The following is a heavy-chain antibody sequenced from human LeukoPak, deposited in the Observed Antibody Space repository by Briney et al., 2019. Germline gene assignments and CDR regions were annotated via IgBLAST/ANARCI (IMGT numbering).Heavy chain of an antibody. CDR2: INHSGST. V-gene: IGHV4-34*01. CDR3: ARSRAAGYYYYGMDV. J-gene: IGHJ6*02. Sequence: SETLSLTCAVYGGSFSGYYWSWIRQPPGKGREWIGEINHSGSTNYNPSLKSRVTISVDTSKNQFSLKLSCVTAADTAVYYCARSRAAGYYYYGMDVWGQGTTVTVSS. D-gene: IGHD6-13*01. CDR1: GGSFSGYY.